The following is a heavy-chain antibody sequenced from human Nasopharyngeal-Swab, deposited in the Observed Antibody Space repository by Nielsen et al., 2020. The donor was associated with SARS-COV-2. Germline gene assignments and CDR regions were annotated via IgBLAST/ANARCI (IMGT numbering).Heavy chain of an antibody. CDR3: AREAMVRGKPTIYYYYGMDV. J-gene: IGHJ6*02. Sequence: GESLKISCAASGFTFSSYAMHWVRQAPGKGLEWVAVISYDGSNKYYADSVKGRFTISRDNSKNTLYLQTNSLRAEDTAVYYCAREAMVRGKPTIYYYYGMDVWGQGTTVTVSS. CDR2: ISYDGSNK. D-gene: IGHD3-10*01. CDR1: GFTFSSYA. V-gene: IGHV3-30-3*01.